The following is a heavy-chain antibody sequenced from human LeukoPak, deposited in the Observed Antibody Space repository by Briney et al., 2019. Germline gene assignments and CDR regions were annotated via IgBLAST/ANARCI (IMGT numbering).Heavy chain of an antibody. D-gene: IGHD1-26*01. CDR1: GGSFSSYY. V-gene: IGHV4-59*01. J-gene: IGHJ6*03. CDR3: ARVTREYYYYYMDV. CDR2: IYYSGST. Sequence: SETLSLTCTVSGGSFSSYYWSWIRQPPGKGLEWIGSIYYSGSTDYNPSLKSRVTISVDTSKNQFSLKLSSVTAADTAVYYCARVTREYYYYYMDVWGKGTTVTISS.